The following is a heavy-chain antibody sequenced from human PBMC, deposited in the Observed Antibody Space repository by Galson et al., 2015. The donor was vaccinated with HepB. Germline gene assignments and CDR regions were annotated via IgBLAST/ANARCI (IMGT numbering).Heavy chain of an antibody. Sequence: SLRLSCAASGFTFGSYAMSWVRQAPGKGLEWVSAISGSGGSTYYADSVKGRFTISRDNSKNTLYLQMNSLRAEDTAVYYCAKACRGGIVGATTWYFDLWGRGTLVTVSS. V-gene: IGHV3-23*01. J-gene: IGHJ2*01. CDR2: ISGSGGST. CDR3: AKACRGGIVGATTWYFDL. D-gene: IGHD1-26*01. CDR1: GFTFGSYA.